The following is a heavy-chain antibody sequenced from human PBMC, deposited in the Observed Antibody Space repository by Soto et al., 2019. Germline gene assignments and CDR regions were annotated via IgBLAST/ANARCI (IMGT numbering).Heavy chain of an antibody. CDR1: GDTFTSYD. V-gene: IGHV1-8*01. CDR3: AKIDFWSGYYTFDY. Sequence: PRASVKVSCKDSGDTFTSYDINWVRQATGQGLEWMGWMNPNSGNTGYAQKFQGRVTMTRNTSISTAYMELSSLRSEDTAVYYCAKIDFWSGYYTFDYWGQGTLVTVSS. D-gene: IGHD3-3*01. CDR2: MNPNSGNT. J-gene: IGHJ4*02.